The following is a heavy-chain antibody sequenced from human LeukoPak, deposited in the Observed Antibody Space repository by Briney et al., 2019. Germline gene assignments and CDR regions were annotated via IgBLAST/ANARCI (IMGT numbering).Heavy chain of an antibody. Sequence: ASVKVSCKASGGTFSSYAISWVRRAPGQGLEWMGGIIPIFGTANYAQKFQGRVTITADESTSTAYMELSSLRSEDTAVYYCARDALGDSSGYNWFDPWGQGTLVTVSS. V-gene: IGHV1-69*13. D-gene: IGHD3-22*01. CDR3: ARDALGDSSGYNWFDP. CDR2: IIPIFGTA. CDR1: GGTFSSYA. J-gene: IGHJ5*02.